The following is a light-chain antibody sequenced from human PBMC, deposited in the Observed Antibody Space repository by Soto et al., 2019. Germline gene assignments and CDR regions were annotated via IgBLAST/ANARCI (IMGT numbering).Light chain of an antibody. Sequence: QSVLTQPPSVSGAPGQGVTISCTGSSSNIGAGYDVHWYQQLPGTAPKLLIYGNNDRPSGVPDRFSGSRSGTSASLAITGLQAEDEADYYCQSYDSSLSDSGVFGGGTKLTV. CDR1: SSNIGAGYD. CDR3: QSYDSSLSDSGV. V-gene: IGLV1-40*01. CDR2: GNN. J-gene: IGLJ3*02.